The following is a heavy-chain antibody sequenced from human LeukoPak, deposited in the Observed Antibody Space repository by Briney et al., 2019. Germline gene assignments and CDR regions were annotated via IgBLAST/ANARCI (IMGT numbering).Heavy chain of an antibody. J-gene: IGHJ4*02. Sequence: PGGSLRLSCVASGFTFGKYWMSWVRQAPGKGLEWVANIKLDGSEKNYVDSVKGRFTISRDNAKNSLYLQMNSLRAEDTAVYYCARDAPDYGGKLNYWGQGTLVTVSS. D-gene: IGHD4-23*01. CDR1: GFTFGKYW. V-gene: IGHV3-7*03. CDR3: ARDAPDYGGKLNY. CDR2: IKLDGSEK.